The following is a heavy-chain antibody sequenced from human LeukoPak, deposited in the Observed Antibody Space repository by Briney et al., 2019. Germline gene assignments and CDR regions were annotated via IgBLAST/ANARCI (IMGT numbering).Heavy chain of an antibody. J-gene: IGHJ6*02. D-gene: IGHD2-2*02. CDR2: LYSGGRT. CDR1: GFTFSNYG. Sequence: PGGSLRLSCAASGFTFSNYGMNWVRQAPGKGLEWVSVLYSGGRTYYADSVKGRFTISRDNSKNTLYLQMNSLRAEDTAVYYCASLYSYGMDVWGQGTTVTVSS. V-gene: IGHV3-53*01. CDR3: ASLYSYGMDV.